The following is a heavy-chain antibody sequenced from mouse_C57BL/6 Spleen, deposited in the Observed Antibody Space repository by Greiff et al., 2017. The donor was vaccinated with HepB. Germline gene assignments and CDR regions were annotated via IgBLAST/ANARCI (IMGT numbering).Heavy chain of an antibody. V-gene: IGHV1-80*01. Sequence: VQLQQSGAELVKPGASVKISCKASGYAFSSYWMNWVKQRPGKGLEWIGQIYPGDGDTNYNGKFKGKATLTADKSSSTAYMQLSSVTSEDSAVYFCAREGPNWYYFDYWGQGTTLTVSS. CDR3: AREGPNWYYFDY. J-gene: IGHJ2*01. CDR1: GYAFSSYW. CDR2: IYPGDGDT. D-gene: IGHD4-1*01.